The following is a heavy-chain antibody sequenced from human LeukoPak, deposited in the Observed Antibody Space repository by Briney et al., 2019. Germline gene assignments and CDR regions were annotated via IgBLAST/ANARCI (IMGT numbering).Heavy chain of an antibody. CDR3: AKTLAAAPWFDP. D-gene: IGHD6-13*01. CDR1: GGSISSYY. V-gene: IGHV4-59*01. CDR2: IYYSGST. J-gene: IGHJ5*02. Sequence: PSETLSLTCTVSGGSISSYYWSWIRQPPGKGLEWIGNIYYSGSTDYNPSLKSRVTISVDKSKNQFSLKLSSVTAADTAVYYCAKTLAAAPWFDPWGQGTLVTVSS.